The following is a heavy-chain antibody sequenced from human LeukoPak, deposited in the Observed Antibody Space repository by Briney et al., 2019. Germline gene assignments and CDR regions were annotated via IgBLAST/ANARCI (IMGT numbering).Heavy chain of an antibody. CDR2: ISSGSSSI. Sequence: PGGSLRLSCAASGFTFSSYSMNWVRQTPGKGLEWVSYISSGSSSIYYADSVKGRFTISRDNAKNSLYLQMNSLRDEDTAAYYCARPANFWSGANDYWGQGTLVTVSS. CDR3: ARPANFWSGANDY. D-gene: IGHD3-3*01. J-gene: IGHJ4*02. V-gene: IGHV3-48*02. CDR1: GFTFSSYS.